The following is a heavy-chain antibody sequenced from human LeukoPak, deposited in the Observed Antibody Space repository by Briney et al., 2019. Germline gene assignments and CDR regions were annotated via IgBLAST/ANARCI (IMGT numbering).Heavy chain of an antibody. CDR2: IYYSGST. Sequence: SETLSLTCTVSGDSIRIGSYYWGWIRQPPGKGLEWIGSIYYSGSTYYNPSLKSRVTISVDTSKNQFSLKLSSVTAADTAVYYCARGRAAASAFDYWGQGTLVTVSS. CDR1: GDSIRIGSYY. V-gene: IGHV4-39*07. J-gene: IGHJ4*02. D-gene: IGHD6-13*01. CDR3: ARGRAAASAFDY.